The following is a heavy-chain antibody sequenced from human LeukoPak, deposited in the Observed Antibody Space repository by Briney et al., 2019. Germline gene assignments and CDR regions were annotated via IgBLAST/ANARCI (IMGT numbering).Heavy chain of an antibody. CDR1: GGSISSYY. CDR2: IYYSGST. J-gene: IGHJ4*02. CDR3: ARDGRMGYFDY. V-gene: IGHV4-59*12. Sequence: SETLSLTCTVSGGSISSYYWTWIRQPPGKGLEWIGYIYYSGSTYYNPSLKSRVTISVDTSKNQFSLKLSSVTAADTAVYYCARDGRMGYFDYWGQGTLVTVSS.